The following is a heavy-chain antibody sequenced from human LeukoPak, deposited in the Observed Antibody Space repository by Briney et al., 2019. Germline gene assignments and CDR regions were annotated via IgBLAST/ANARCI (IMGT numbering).Heavy chain of an antibody. CDR3: AVAVRGVIITHSFDY. CDR1: GSSISSGYY. CDR2: IYHSGST. D-gene: IGHD3-10*01. Sequence: SSETLSLTCTVSGSSISSGYYWGWIRQPPGKGLEWIGSIYHSGSTYYNPSLKSRVTISVDTSKNQFSLKLSSVTAADTAVYYCAVAVRGVIITHSFDYWGQGTLVTVSS. J-gene: IGHJ4*02. V-gene: IGHV4-38-2*02.